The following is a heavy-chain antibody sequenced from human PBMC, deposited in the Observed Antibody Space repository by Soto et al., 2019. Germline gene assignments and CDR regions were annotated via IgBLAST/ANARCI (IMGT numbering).Heavy chain of an antibody. D-gene: IGHD4-4*01. J-gene: IGHJ6*02. CDR1: GFTFTSYA. V-gene: IGHV1-3*01. Sequence: QVQLVQSGAEAKKPGASVKVSCKASGFTFTSYAMHWVRQAPGQRLEWMGWINAGNGNTKYSQKFQGRVTITRDTSASTAYMELSSLRSEDTAVYYCASSYSNYALIDYYYYGMDVWGQGTTVTVSS. CDR2: INAGNGNT. CDR3: ASSYSNYALIDYYYYGMDV.